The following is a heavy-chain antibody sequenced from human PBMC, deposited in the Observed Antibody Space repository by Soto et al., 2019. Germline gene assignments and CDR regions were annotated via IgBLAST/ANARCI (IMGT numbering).Heavy chain of an antibody. Sequence: GGSLRLSCAASGFTFSSYWMSWVRQAPGKGLEWVANIKQDGSEKYYVDSVKGRFTISRDNAKNSLYLQRNSLRAEDTAVYYCARDGVVGATKDYYYYGMDVWGQGTTVTVSS. J-gene: IGHJ6*02. CDR3: ARDGVVGATKDYYYYGMDV. CDR1: GFTFSSYW. V-gene: IGHV3-7*01. D-gene: IGHD1-26*01. CDR2: IKQDGSEK.